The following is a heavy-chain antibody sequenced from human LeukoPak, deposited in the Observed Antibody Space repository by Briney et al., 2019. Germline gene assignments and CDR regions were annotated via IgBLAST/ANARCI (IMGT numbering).Heavy chain of an antibody. Sequence: SETLSLTCTVSGGSISTYYWSWILQPPGKGLEWIGYIYYSGSTNYNPSLKSRVTISVDTSKNQFSQKLSSVTAADTAVYYCARSAFLVTAPGLYYFDYWGQGTLVAVSS. V-gene: IGHV4-59*12. CDR2: IYYSGST. CDR3: ARSAFLVTAPGLYYFDY. J-gene: IGHJ4*02. D-gene: IGHD6-13*01. CDR1: GGSISTYY.